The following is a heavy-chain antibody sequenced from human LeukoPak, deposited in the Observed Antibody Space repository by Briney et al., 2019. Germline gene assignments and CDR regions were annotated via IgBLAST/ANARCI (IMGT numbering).Heavy chain of an antibody. V-gene: IGHV3-53*01. J-gene: IGHJ4*02. CDR2: IYSGGST. CDR1: GFTVSSNY. D-gene: IGHD5-18*01. CDR3: ARVIDYSYGQYFFHY. Sequence: GGSLRLSCAASGFTVSSNYMSWVRQAPGKGLEWVSVIYSGGSTYYADSVKGRFTISRDNSKNTLYLQMNSLRAEDTAVYYCARVIDYSYGQYFFHYWGQGTLVTVSS.